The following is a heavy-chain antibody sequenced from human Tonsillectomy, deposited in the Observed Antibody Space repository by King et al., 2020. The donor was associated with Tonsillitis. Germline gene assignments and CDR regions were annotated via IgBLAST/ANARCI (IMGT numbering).Heavy chain of an antibody. CDR2: ISYDGSNK. J-gene: IGHJ4*02. Sequence: VQLVESGGGVVQPGRSLRLSCAASGFTFSNYAMHWARQAPGKGLEWVAVISYDGSNKYNADSVKGRFTISRDNSKNKLYLQMNSLRAEDTAVYYCARDGRELTGDYYFDYWGQGTLVTVSS. CDR3: ARDGRELTGDYYFDY. D-gene: IGHD7-27*01. CDR1: GFTFSNYA. V-gene: IGHV3-30-3*01.